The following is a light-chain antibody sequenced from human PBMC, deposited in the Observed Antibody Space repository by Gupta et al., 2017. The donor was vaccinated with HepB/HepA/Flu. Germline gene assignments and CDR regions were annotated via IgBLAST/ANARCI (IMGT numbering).Light chain of an antibody. J-gene: IGKJ1*01. CDR1: QSVSSSY. Sequence: EIVLTQSPGTLSLSPGERATLSCRASQSVSSSYLAWYQQKPGQAPRLLIYGTYSRATGIPDRVSGSGSGTDFTLTISRLEPEDFAVYYCQQDGSSPWTFGQGTEVEIK. V-gene: IGKV3-20*01. CDR3: QQDGSSPWT. CDR2: GTY.